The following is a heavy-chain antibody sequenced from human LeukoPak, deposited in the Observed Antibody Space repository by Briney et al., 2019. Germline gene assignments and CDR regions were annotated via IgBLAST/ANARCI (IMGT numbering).Heavy chain of an antibody. CDR2: IYNSGRS. CDR3: AGGSGASWFDP. V-gene: IGHV4-59*01. CDR1: GGSISSGY. D-gene: IGHD2-8*02. Sequence: SETLSLTCSVSGGSISSGYWSWIRQPPGKGLEWIAYIYNSGRSNYNPSLKSRVTISLDTSKNQFSLKLSAVTAADTAVYYCAGGSGASWFDPWGQGTLVTVSS. J-gene: IGHJ5*02.